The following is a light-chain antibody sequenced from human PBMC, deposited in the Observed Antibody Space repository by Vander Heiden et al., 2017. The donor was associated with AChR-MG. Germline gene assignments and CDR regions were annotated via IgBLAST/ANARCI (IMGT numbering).Light chain of an antibody. CDR3: QQSYSTPYS. CDR2: AAS. J-gene: IGKJ2*03. CDR1: QSINTY. Sequence: DIQMTQSPSSLSASVGDRVTITCRASQSINTYLSWYRQKPGKAPELLIYAASSLESGVPSRFSGSGSGTDFTLTITSLQPEDFVIYYCQQSYSTPYSFGQRTNLEMK. V-gene: IGKV1-39*01.